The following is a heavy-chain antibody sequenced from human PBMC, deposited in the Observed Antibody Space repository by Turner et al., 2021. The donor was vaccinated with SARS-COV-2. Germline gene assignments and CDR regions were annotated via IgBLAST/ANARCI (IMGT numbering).Heavy chain of an antibody. Sequence: EVQLLEFGGGLVQPGGSLRPSCAASGLTFSGLAMHWVRQASGKGLEWVGRIRSKANSYATAYAASVKGRFTISRDDSKNTAYLQMNSLKTEDTAVYYCTTPPVAGLVVIDDDYYYGMDVWGQGTTVTVSS. D-gene: IGHD3-22*01. V-gene: IGHV3-73*01. CDR3: TTPPVAGLVVIDDDYYYGMDV. CDR2: IRSKANSYAT. CDR1: GLTFSGLA. J-gene: IGHJ6*02.